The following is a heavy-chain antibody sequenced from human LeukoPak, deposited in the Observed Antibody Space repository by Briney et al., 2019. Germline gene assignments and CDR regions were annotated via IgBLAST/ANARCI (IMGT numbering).Heavy chain of an antibody. CDR3: ARDRGGWLRSSTYYYYMDV. Sequence: PSETLSLTCTVSGGSISSYYWSWIRQPPGKGLEWIGYIYYSGSTNYNPSLKSRVTISVDTSKNQFSLKLSSVTAADTAVYYCARDRGGWLRSSTYYYYMDVWGKGTTVTVSS. CDR1: GGSISSYY. CDR2: IYYSGST. J-gene: IGHJ6*03. D-gene: IGHD5-12*01. V-gene: IGHV4-59*01.